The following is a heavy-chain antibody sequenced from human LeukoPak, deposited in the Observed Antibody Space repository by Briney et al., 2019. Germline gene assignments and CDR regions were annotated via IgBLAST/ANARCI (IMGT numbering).Heavy chain of an antibody. V-gene: IGHV3-23*01. CDR2: VSGSGGTT. Sequence: GGSLRLSCAASGLTFSSYAMSWVRQAPGKGLEWVSIVSGSGGTTYYADSVKGRFTISRDNPKNTLYLQMNSLRAEDTAVYYCAKELSGSDYGPPYLDYWGQGTLLTVSS. CDR3: AKELSGSDYGPPYLDY. J-gene: IGHJ4*02. D-gene: IGHD1-26*01. CDR1: GLTFSSYA.